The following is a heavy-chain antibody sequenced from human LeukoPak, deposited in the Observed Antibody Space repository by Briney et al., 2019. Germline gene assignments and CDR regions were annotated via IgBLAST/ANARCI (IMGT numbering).Heavy chain of an antibody. D-gene: IGHD6-13*01. CDR3: ARSGAAAGPYFDY. V-gene: IGHV1-69*05. Sequence: SVKVSCKASGGTFSSYAISWVRQAPGQGLEWMGRIIPIFGTANYAQKFQGRVTITTGESTSTAYMELSSLRSEDTAVYYCARSGAAAGPYFDYWGQGTLVTVSS. CDR2: IIPIFGTA. J-gene: IGHJ4*02. CDR1: GGTFSSYA.